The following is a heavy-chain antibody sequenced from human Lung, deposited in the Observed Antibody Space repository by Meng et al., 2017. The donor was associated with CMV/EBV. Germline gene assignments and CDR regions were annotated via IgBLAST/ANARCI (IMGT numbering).Heavy chain of an antibody. J-gene: IGHJ4*02. CDR3: ARQGGYAEGGSEY. Sequence: GEXXKISCKGSGYSFTNYWIGWVRQMPGKGLEWMGIIYPGDSDTRYSPSFQGQVTISADKSINTAYLQWSSLKAADTAMYYWARQGGYAEGGSEYWGQGTXVTVSS. D-gene: IGHD5-12*01. CDR1: GYSFTNYW. CDR2: IYPGDSDT. V-gene: IGHV5-51*01.